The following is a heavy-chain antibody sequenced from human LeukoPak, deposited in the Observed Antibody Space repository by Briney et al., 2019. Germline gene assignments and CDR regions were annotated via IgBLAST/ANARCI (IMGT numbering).Heavy chain of an antibody. CDR1: GFIFSSYW. CDR3: ARLSSTRKGIDY. CDR2: IKQDGSDK. J-gene: IGHJ4*02. V-gene: IGHV3-7*02. Sequence: GGSLRLSCAASGFIFSSYWMSWVRQAPGKGLEWVANIKQDGSDKDYVDSVKGRFTISRDNAKNPLYLQTNSLRVEDTAVYYCARLSSTRKGIDYWGQGTLVTVSS. D-gene: IGHD6-13*01.